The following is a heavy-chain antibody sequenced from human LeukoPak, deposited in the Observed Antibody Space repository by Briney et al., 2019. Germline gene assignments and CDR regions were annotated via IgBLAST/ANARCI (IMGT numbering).Heavy chain of an antibody. CDR1: GGSISSNSYY. CDR3: ARRFYYYYYMDV. CDR2: IYYSGST. V-gene: IGHV4-39*01. Sequence: PSETLSLTCAVSGGSISSNSYYWGWIRQPPGKGLEWIGSIYYSGSTYYNPSLKSRVTISVDTSKNQFSLRLSSVTAADTAVYYCARRFYYYYYMDVWGKGTTVTVSS. J-gene: IGHJ6*03.